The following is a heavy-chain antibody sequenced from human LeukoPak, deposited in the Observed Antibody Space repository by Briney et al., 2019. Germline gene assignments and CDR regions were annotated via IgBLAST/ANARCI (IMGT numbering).Heavy chain of an antibody. V-gene: IGHV3-15*01. CDR3: ATSSVAAPFAFDY. Sequence: GGSLRLSCAASGFTFSSYGMSWVRQAPGKGLEWVGRIKSKAHGETADFAAPVKGRFTISRDDSKTTLSLQMNSLKTDDTAVYYCATSSVAAPFAFDYWGQGTLVTVSS. D-gene: IGHD6-6*01. J-gene: IGHJ4*02. CDR2: IKSKAHGETA. CDR1: GFTFSSYG.